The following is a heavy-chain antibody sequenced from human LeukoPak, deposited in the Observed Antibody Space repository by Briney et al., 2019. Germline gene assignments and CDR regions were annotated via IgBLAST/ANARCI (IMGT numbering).Heavy chain of an antibody. CDR3: ARRCSGGSCYSTYFDY. D-gene: IGHD2-15*01. CDR1: GYSISSGYY. CDR2: IYHSGST. V-gene: IGHV4-38-2*01. Sequence: SETLSLTCAVSGYSISSGYYWGWIRQPPGKGVEWIGSIYHSGSTYYNPSLKSGVTISVDTSKTQFSLKLSSVTAADTAVYYCARRCSGGSCYSTYFDYWGQGTLVTVS. J-gene: IGHJ4*02.